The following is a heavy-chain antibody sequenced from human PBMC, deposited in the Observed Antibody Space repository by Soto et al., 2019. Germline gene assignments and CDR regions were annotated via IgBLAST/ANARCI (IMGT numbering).Heavy chain of an antibody. CDR3: ARVMDYYDGSAYINYFDY. CDR1: GGSISSGGYY. J-gene: IGHJ4*02. CDR2: IYYSGST. D-gene: IGHD3-22*01. Sequence: SETLSLTCTVSGGSISSGGYYWSWIRQHPGKGLEWIGYIYYSGSTYYNPSLKSRVTISVDTSKNQFSLKLSSVTAADTAVYYCARVMDYYDGSAYINYFDYWGQGTLVTVS. V-gene: IGHV4-31*03.